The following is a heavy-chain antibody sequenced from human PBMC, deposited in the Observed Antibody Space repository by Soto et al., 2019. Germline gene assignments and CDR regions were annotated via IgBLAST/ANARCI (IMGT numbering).Heavy chain of an antibody. D-gene: IGHD2-2*01. V-gene: IGHV1-24*01. CDR2: FDPEDGET. Sequence: AASVKVSCKVSGYTLTELSMHWVRQAPGKGLEWMGGFDPEDGETIYAQKFQGRVTFSIDTSTRTVFLELTSLKFDDAAVYYCARGFIPENYWGQGTRVTVSS. CDR1: GYTLTELS. CDR3: ARGFIPENY. J-gene: IGHJ4*02.